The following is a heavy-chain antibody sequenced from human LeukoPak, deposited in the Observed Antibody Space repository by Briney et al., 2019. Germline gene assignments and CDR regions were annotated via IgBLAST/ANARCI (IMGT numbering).Heavy chain of an antibody. D-gene: IGHD6-13*01. Sequence: GGSLRLSCAASGFTFNTYSMNWVRQAPGKGLEWVSSISSGSSYIYYADSVKGRFTISRDNAKNSLYLQMNSLRAEDTAVYYCARVCSSCHGNYWGQGTLVTVSS. CDR3: ARVCSSCHGNY. CDR2: ISSGSSYI. J-gene: IGHJ4*02. V-gene: IGHV3-21*01. CDR1: GFTFNTYS.